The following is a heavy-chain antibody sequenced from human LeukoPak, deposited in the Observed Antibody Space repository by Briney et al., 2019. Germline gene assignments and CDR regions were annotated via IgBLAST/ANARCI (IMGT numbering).Heavy chain of an antibody. CDR2: IYYSGST. D-gene: IGHD3-22*01. J-gene: IGHJ4*02. V-gene: IGHV4-39*07. Sequence: SETLSLTCIVSGASISSSSYYWGWIRQPPGKGLEWIGSIYYSGSTYYNPSLKSRVTISVDTSKNQFSLKLSSVTAADTAVYYCARVPYYYDSSGYSFDYWGQGTLVTVSS. CDR1: GASISSSSYY. CDR3: ARVPYYYDSSGYSFDY.